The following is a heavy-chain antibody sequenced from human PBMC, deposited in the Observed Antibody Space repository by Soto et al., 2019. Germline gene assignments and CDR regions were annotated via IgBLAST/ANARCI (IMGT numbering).Heavy chain of an antibody. D-gene: IGHD3-22*01. J-gene: IGHJ4*02. CDR3: AKDNDYYDSSLFDY. CDR2: IIGGGRST. Sequence: GGSLRLSCAASGFTFSNYAMSWVRQAPGEGLEWVSAIIGGGRSTYYADSVKGRFTISRDNSKSMLYLQMNSLRVEDTAVYYCAKDNDYYDSSLFDYWGQGTLVTVSS. V-gene: IGHV3-23*01. CDR1: GFTFSNYA.